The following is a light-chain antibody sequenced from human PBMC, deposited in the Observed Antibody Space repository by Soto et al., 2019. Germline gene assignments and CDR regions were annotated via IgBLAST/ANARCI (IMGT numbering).Light chain of an antibody. CDR3: QQYYSTPLT. CDR1: QSVFYHSNNKHY. Sequence: DIVMTQAPDSLAVSLGERATINCKPSQSVFYHSNNKHYIAWYQHKPGQPPRLLIYWASTRESGVPDGFSGSGSGREFPLIIRSLQPEDGAGYYWQQYYSTPLTFGGGTKVEIK. CDR2: WAS. V-gene: IGKV4-1*01. J-gene: IGKJ4*01.